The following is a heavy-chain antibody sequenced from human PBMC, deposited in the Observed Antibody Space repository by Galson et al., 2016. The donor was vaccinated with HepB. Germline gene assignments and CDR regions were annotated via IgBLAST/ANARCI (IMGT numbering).Heavy chain of an antibody. CDR1: GGSISGFY. V-gene: IGHV4-4*08. CDR2: SSR. D-gene: IGHD2/OR15-2a*01. J-gene: IGHJ3*02. CDR3: ALLEGVGPSPEQNAFDI. Sequence: SETLSLTCTVSGGSISGFYWNWIRQPPGKGLEWIGYSSRYNPSLKNRATISIDTSKNQVSLNLNYVTAADTAVYYCALLEGVGPSPEQNAFDIWGQGTMVTVSS.